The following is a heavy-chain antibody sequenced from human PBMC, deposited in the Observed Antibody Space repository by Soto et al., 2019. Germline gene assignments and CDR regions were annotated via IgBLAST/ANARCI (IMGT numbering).Heavy chain of an antibody. CDR3: ASSSGGSYYDY. Sequence: QVQLQESGPGLVKPSQTLSLTCTVSCGSISSGGCYWSWIRQHPGKGLEWIGYIDYRGTTYYNPSLTSRVTISVDTSKNQFSLKLSSVTAADTAVYYCASSSGGSYYDYWGQGTLVTVSS. D-gene: IGHD2-15*01. V-gene: IGHV4-31*03. CDR1: CGSISSGGCY. J-gene: IGHJ4*02. CDR2: IDYRGTT.